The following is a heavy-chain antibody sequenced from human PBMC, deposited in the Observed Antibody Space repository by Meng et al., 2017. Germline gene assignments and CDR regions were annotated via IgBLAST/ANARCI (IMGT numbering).Heavy chain of an antibody. V-gene: IGHV3-66*02. J-gene: IGHJ4*02. Sequence: ETLSLTCAASGFTVSSNYMSWVRQAPGKGLEWVSVIYSGGSTYYADSVKGRFTISRDNSKNTLYLQMNSLRAEDTAVYYCARDVVGATNGGYFDYWGQGTLVTVSS. CDR3: ARDVVGATNGGYFDY. CDR1: GFTVSSNY. D-gene: IGHD1-26*01. CDR2: IYSGGST.